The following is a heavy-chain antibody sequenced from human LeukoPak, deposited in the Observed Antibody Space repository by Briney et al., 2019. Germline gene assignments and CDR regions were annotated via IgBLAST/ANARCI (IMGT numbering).Heavy chain of an antibody. CDR3: ARTTTLADSLYYFDY. CDR2: IYYSGST. Sequence: SEPLSLTCTVSGGSISSYYWSWIRQPPGKGLEWIGCIYYSGSTNYNPSLKSRVTISVDTSKNQFSLKLSSVTAADTAVYYCARTTTLADSLYYFDYWGQGTLVTVSS. V-gene: IGHV4-59*08. J-gene: IGHJ4*02. D-gene: IGHD1-1*01. CDR1: GGSISSYY.